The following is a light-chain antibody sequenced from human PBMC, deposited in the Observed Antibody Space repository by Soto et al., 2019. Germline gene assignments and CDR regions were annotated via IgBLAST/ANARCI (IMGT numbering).Light chain of an antibody. J-gene: IGLJ1*01. CDR3: AAWDDSLSGYV. Sequence: QSVLTQPPSASGTPGQMVTISCSGSSSNIGSNYVYWYQQLPGTAPKLLIYSNNQRPPGVPDRFSGSKSGTSASLAISGLRSEDEADYYCAAWDDSLSGYVFGTGTKVTVL. CDR2: SNN. V-gene: IGLV1-47*02. CDR1: SSNIGSNY.